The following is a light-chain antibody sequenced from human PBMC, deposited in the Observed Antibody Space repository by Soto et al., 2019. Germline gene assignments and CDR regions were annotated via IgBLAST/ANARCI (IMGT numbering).Light chain of an antibody. CDR1: QSVSSY. Sequence: EIVLTQSPATLSLSPGERATLSCRASQSVSSYLAWYQQKPGQAPRLLIYGASTRATGIPARFSGSGSGTEFTLTISSLQSEDFAVYYCQQYGTSRWTFAQGTKVDIK. CDR2: GAS. CDR3: QQYGTSRWT. J-gene: IGKJ1*01. V-gene: IGKV3-15*01.